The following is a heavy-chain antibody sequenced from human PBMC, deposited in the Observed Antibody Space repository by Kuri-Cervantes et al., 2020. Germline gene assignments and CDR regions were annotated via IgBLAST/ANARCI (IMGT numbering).Heavy chain of an antibody. Sequence: SLKISCAASGFTFNTYWMDWVRQAPGKGLEWVSGISWNSGSIGYADSVKGRFTISRDNAKNSLYLQMNSLRAEDTALYYCAKDSAGDYAESDAFDIWGQGTMVTVSS. V-gene: IGHV3-9*01. CDR2: ISWNSGSI. CDR3: AKDSAGDYAESDAFDI. CDR1: GFTFNTYW. J-gene: IGHJ3*02. D-gene: IGHD4-17*01.